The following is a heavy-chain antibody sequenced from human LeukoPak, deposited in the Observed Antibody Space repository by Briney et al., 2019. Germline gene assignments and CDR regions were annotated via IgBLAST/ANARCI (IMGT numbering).Heavy chain of an antibody. V-gene: IGHV1-46*01. CDR1: GYTFTSYY. CDR2: INPTGGST. J-gene: IGHJ4*02. CDR3: ARDDNYGIFVNVDY. D-gene: IGHD4-11*01. Sequence: GASVKVSCKASGYTFTSYYMHWVRQAPGQGLEWMGLINPTGGSTGYAQKFQGRVTMTRDMSTSTDYMELSSLRSDDTAVYYCARDDNYGIFVNVDYWGQGTLVTVSS.